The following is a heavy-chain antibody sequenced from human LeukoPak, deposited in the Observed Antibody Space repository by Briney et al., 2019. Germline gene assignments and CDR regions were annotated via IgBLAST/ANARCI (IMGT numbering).Heavy chain of an antibody. CDR3: ARLGYCSSTSCYTGWFDP. CDR1: GGSISSGDYY. D-gene: IGHD2-2*02. J-gene: IGHJ5*02. V-gene: IGHV4-30-4*01. CDR2: TYYSGST. Sequence: PSETLSLTCTVSGGSISSGDYYWSWIRQPPGKGLEWIGYTYYSGSTYYNPSLKSRVTISVDTSKNQFSLKLSSVTAADTAVYYCARLGYCSSTSCYTGWFDPWGQGTLVTASS.